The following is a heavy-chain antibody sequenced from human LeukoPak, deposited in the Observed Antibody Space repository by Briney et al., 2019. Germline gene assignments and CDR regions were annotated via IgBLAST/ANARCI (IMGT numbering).Heavy chain of an antibody. Sequence: HSETLSLTCAVYGGSFSGYYWSWIRQPPGKGLEWIGEINHSGSTNYNPSLKSRVTISVDTSKNQFSLKLSSVTAADTAVYYCARRKFGSSSRHFDYWGQGTLVTVSS. V-gene: IGHV4-34*01. CDR1: GGSFSGYY. J-gene: IGHJ4*02. CDR2: INHSGST. D-gene: IGHD6-6*01. CDR3: ARRKFGSSSRHFDY.